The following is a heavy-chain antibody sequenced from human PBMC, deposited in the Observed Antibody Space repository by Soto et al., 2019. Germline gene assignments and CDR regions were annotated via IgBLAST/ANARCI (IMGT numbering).Heavy chain of an antibody. CDR3: TRAGFDV. CDR2: IWFDGVKQ. J-gene: IGHJ6*02. CDR1: GFTFSTYA. Sequence: SLRLSCAVSGFTFSTYAMHWVRQAPGKGLEWVAIIWFDGVKQYYADSVRGRFTISMDSSNNTVFLQMNTLRAEDTALYYCTRAGFDVWGQGTTVTVSS. V-gene: IGHV3-33*01.